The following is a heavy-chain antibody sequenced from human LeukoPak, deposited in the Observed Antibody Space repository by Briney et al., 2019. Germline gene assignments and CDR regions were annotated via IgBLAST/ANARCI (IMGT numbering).Heavy chain of an antibody. CDR3: ARDEYKADAY. V-gene: IGHV3-23*01. J-gene: IGHJ4*02. Sequence: PGGSLRLSCAASGFTFTSYALGWVRQAPGKGLEWISVISGDGDSTHYADSVKGRFTISRDNSKNTLYLQMNSLKADDTAVYYCARDEYKADAYWGQGTLVTVSS. CDR1: GFTFTSYA. CDR2: ISGDGDST. D-gene: IGHD2/OR15-2a*01.